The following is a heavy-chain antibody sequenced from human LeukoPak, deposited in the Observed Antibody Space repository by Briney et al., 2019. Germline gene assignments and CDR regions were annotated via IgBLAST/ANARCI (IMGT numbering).Heavy chain of an antibody. CDR2: IYPGDSDT. Sequence: GESLKISCKGSGYSFTSYWIGWVRQMPGKGLEWMGIIYPGDSDTRYSPSFQGRVTISADKSISTAYLQWSSLKASDTAMYYCARRSYYDSSGYSLWRGAFDIWGQGTMVTVSS. D-gene: IGHD3-22*01. CDR1: GYSFTSYW. J-gene: IGHJ3*02. V-gene: IGHV5-51*01. CDR3: ARRSYYDSSGYSLWRGAFDI.